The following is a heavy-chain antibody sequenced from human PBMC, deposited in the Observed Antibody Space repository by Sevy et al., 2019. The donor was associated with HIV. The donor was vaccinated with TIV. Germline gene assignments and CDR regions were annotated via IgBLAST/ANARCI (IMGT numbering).Heavy chain of an antibody. D-gene: IGHD2-2*01. V-gene: IGHV3-23*01. Sequence: GGSMRRSCAASGFFFSIYSMSWVRQAPGKGLEWVSTLSFGCGKINYEDSVKGRFTISRDNSKSSVYLQMNNMRVEDTAVYYCAIERCTKTHDYWGLGTLVTVSS. CDR2: LSFGCGKI. CDR3: AIERCTKTHDY. J-gene: IGHJ4*01. CDR1: GFFFSIYS.